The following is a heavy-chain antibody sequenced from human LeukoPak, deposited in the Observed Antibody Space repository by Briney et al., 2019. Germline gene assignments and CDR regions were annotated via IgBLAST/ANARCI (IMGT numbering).Heavy chain of an antibody. D-gene: IGHD5-12*01. CDR2: MNPNSGNT. CDR3: ARVSGYDFYYYYYYMDV. Sequence: GASVKVSCKASGYTFTSYDINWVRQATGQGLEWMGWMNPNSGNTGYAQKFQGRVTMTRNTSISTAYMGLSSLRSEDTAVYYCARVSGYDFYYYYYYMDVWGKGTTVTISS. V-gene: IGHV1-8*01. J-gene: IGHJ6*03. CDR1: GYTFTSYD.